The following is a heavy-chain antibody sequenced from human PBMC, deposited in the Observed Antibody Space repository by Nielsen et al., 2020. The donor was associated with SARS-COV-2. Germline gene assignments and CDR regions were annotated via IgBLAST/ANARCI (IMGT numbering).Heavy chain of an antibody. CDR3: ARDSPNYYDSSGLDP. D-gene: IGHD3-22*01. Sequence: GGSLRLSCAASGFTFSSYEMNWVRQAPGKGLEWVSYISSSGSTIYYADSVKGRFTISRDNAKNSLYLQMNSLRDEDTAVYYCARDSPNYYDSSGLDPWGQGTLVTVSS. V-gene: IGHV3-48*03. CDR1: GFTFSSYE. J-gene: IGHJ5*02. CDR2: ISSSGSTI.